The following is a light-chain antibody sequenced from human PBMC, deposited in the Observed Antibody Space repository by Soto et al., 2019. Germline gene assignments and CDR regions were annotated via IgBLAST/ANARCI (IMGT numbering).Light chain of an antibody. Sequence: DIQMTQSPSSLSASLGDRVTITCQASRGVSNNLNWYQQKPGKAPKLLIYDISTLEIGVPSRFGGSGSGTHFTFTITGLQPEDIATYYCQQYENLPYTFGQGTKLEI. CDR1: RGVSNN. CDR2: DIS. V-gene: IGKV1-33*01. CDR3: QQYENLPYT. J-gene: IGKJ2*01.